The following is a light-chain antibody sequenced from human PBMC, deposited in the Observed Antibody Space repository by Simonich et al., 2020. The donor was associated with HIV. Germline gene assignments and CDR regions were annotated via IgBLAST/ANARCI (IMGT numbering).Light chain of an antibody. J-gene: IGKJ2*01. CDR1: QSVSIN. Sequence: EIVMTQSPATLSVFPGERVTLSCRASQSVSINLAWYQQNSGQAPRLLIYGASTRATGIPARFSGSGSGTEFTLTISSMQSEDFAVYYCQQYNNWPPGYTFGQGTKLEIK. V-gene: IGKV3-15*01. CDR3: QQYNNWPPGYT. CDR2: GAS.